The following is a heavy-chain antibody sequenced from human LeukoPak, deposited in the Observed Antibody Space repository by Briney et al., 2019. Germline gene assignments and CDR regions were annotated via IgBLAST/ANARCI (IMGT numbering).Heavy chain of an antibody. Sequence: GGSLRLSCAASEFTFSSYEMKWVRQAPGKGLEWVSYISSSGITIYYADSVKGRFTISRDNAKNSLYLQMNSLRAEDTAVYYCATGDDYRTFDYWGQGTLVTVSS. CDR3: ATGDDYRTFDY. J-gene: IGHJ4*02. D-gene: IGHD5-24*01. CDR1: EFTFSSYE. V-gene: IGHV3-48*03. CDR2: ISSSGITI.